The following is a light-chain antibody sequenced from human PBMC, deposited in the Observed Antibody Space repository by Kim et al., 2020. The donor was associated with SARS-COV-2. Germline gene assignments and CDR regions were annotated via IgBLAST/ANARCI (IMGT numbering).Light chain of an antibody. CDR2: DSS. Sequence: EIVLTQSPGTLSLSPGERATLSCRASQSVSNNLAWYQQKPGQAPRLLISDSSTRATGIPARFSGSGSGTDFTLIISSLQPEDFAVYYCQQYVTSPRTFCPGTRMDIK. V-gene: IGKV3-15*01. J-gene: IGKJ5*01. CDR3: QQYVTSPRT. CDR1: QSVSNN.